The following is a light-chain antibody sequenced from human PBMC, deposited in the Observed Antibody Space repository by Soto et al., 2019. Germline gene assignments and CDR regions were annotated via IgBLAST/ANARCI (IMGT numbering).Light chain of an antibody. CDR2: AAS. CDR3: QQSYSTPQLT. Sequence: DIQMTQSPSSLSASVGDRVTISCRASQSIGIYLNWYQQKPGKAPKLLIYAASNLQSGVPSRFSGSSSGTDFTLTISSLQPEDSATYYCQQSYSTPQLTFGGGTKVEIK. V-gene: IGKV1-39*01. J-gene: IGKJ4*01. CDR1: QSIGIY.